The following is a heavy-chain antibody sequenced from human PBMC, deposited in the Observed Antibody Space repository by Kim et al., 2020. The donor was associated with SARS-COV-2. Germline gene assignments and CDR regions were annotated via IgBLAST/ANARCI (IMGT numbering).Heavy chain of an antibody. CDR1: GFTFSSYA. CDR3: ARSGSGSYFTAFDI. Sequence: GGSLRLSCAASGFTFSSYAMHWVRQAPGKGLEWVAVISYDGSNKYYADSVKGRFTISRDNSKNTLYLQMNSLRAEDTAVYYCARSGSGSYFTAFDIWGQGTMVTVPS. CDR2: ISYDGSNK. D-gene: IGHD3-10*01. J-gene: IGHJ3*02. V-gene: IGHV3-30*04.